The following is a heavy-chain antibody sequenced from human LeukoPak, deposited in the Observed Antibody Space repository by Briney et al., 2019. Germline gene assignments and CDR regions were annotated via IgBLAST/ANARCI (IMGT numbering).Heavy chain of an antibody. CDR1: GGTFSSYA. D-gene: IGHD1-26*01. J-gene: IGHJ3*01. Sequence: GSSVKVSCKASGGTFSSYAISWVRQAPGQGLEWMGRIIPILGIANDAQKFQGRVTITADKSASTAYMELSSLTSDDTAVYYCAIVGPTFEFPFWGQGTMVTVSS. CDR3: AIVGPTFEFPF. V-gene: IGHV1-69*04. CDR2: IIPILGIA.